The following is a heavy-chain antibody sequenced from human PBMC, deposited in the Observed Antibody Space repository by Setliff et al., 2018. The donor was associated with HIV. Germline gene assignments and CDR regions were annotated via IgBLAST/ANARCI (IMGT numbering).Heavy chain of an antibody. CDR2: IIPIFGTA. CDR1: GGTFSSYA. J-gene: IGHJ4*02. V-gene: IGHV1-69*13. Sequence: RASVKVSCKASGGTFSSYAISWVRQAPGQGLEWMGGIIPIFGTANYAQKFQGRVTITADESTSTAYMELSSLRSEDTAVYYCARKDDYGDYFDYWGQGTLVTVSS. CDR3: ARKDDYGDYFDY. D-gene: IGHD4-17*01.